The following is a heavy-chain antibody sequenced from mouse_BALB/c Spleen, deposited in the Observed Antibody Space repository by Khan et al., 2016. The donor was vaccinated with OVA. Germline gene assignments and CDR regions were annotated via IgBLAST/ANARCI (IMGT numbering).Heavy chain of an antibody. J-gene: IGHJ4*01. CDR2: IDPGSGST. V-gene: IGHV1S41*01. Sequence: DLVMPGAAVTLSCKASGYTFTSYWINWIKQRPGQGLEWIGRIDPGSGSTSYNDMFKGKATLTVDASSSSAYIQLSSLSSEDSAVYFCARSNDYGSGLYAMDYWGQGTSGTVSS. CDR3: ARSNDYGSGLYAMDY. D-gene: IGHD2-1*01. CDR1: GYTFTSYW.